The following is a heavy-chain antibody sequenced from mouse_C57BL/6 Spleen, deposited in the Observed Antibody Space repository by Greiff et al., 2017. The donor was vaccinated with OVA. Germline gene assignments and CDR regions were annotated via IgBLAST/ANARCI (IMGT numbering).Heavy chain of an antibody. CDR3: ATYGSRNWYFDV. CDR1: GYSFTDYN. CDR2: INPNYGTT. D-gene: IGHD1-1*01. V-gene: IGHV1-39*01. Sequence: VQLQQSGPELVKPGASGKISCKASGYSFTDYNMNWVKQSNGKSLEWIGVINPNYGTTSYNQKFKGKATLTVDQSSSTAYMQLNSLTSEDSAVYYCATYGSRNWYFDVWGTGTTVTVSS. J-gene: IGHJ1*03.